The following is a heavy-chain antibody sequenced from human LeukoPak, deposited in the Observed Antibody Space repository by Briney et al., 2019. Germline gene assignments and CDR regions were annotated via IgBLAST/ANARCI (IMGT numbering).Heavy chain of an antibody. CDR2: IYTSGST. D-gene: IGHD2-15*01. Sequence: SETLSLTCTVSGGSISSSSYYWSWIRQPAGKGLEWIGRIYTSGSTNYNPSLKSRVTMSVDTSKNQFSLKLSSVTAADTAVYYCASGGRYRYCSGGSCYSNWGQGTLVTVSS. V-gene: IGHV4-61*02. CDR3: ASGGRYRYCSGGSCYSN. CDR1: GGSISSSSYY. J-gene: IGHJ4*02.